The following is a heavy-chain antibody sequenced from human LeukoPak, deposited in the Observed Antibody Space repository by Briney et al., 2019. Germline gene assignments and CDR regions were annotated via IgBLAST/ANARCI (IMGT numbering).Heavy chain of an antibody. V-gene: IGHV3-30*18. D-gene: IGHD4-4*01. CDR1: GFTFSSYG. Sequence: GGSLRLSCAASGFTFSSYGMPWVRQAPGKGLEWVAVISYDGSNKYYADSVKGRFTISRDNSKNTLYLQMNSLRAEDTAVYYCAKGPLYSNYIGYWGQGTLVTVSS. CDR3: AKGPLYSNYIGY. CDR2: ISYDGSNK. J-gene: IGHJ4*02.